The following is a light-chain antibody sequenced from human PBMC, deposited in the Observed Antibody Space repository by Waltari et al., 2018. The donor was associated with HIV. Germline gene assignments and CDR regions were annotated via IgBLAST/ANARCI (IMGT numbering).Light chain of an antibody. CDR2: QIN. Sequence: QSALTQPASVSGSPGQAVNISCPGTSSDVRGYKYVSWYQQHPGKVPKFFIFQINNRASGVSSRFSGSKAGNTATLTISGLQAEDEADYYCSSFTSDATVLFGGGTKLTV. J-gene: IGLJ2*01. V-gene: IGLV2-14*03. CDR1: SSDVRGYKY. CDR3: SSFTSDATVL.